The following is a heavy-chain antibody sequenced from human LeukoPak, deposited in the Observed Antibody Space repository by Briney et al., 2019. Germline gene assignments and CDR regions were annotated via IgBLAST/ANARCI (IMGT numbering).Heavy chain of an antibody. V-gene: IGHV3-33*06. D-gene: IGHD2-2*01. CDR1: GFTFSSYA. CDR3: AKDTRPYCSSTSCYPY. J-gene: IGHJ4*02. CDR2: IWYDGSNK. Sequence: GSLRLSCAASGFTFSSYAMSWVRQAPGKGLEWVAVIWYDGSNKYYADSVKGRFTISRDNSKNTLYLQMNSLRAEDTAVYYCAKDTRPYCSSTSCYPYWGQGTLVTVSS.